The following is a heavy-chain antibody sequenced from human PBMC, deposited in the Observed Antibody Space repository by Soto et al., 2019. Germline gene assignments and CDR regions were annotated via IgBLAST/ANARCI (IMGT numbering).Heavy chain of an antibody. J-gene: IGHJ5*02. CDR1: GFTLSRHT. CDR3: VGDLIAVAGDSWFDP. D-gene: IGHD6-19*01. Sequence: GGSLRLSCAASGFTLSRHTMNWVRQAPGKGLEWVSFIGSRTSDIYYADSVKGRFTISRDNAKNSLYLDLTRLRAEDTAVYFCVGDLIAVAGDSWFDPWGQGTLVTVSS. CDR2: IGSRTSDI. V-gene: IGHV3-21*01.